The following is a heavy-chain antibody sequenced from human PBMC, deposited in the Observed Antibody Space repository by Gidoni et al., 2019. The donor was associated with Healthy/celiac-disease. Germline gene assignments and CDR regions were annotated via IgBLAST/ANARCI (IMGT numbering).Heavy chain of an antibody. D-gene: IGHD2-2*01. V-gene: IGHV3-9*01. Sequence: EVQLVESGGGLVQPGRSLRLSCAASGFTFDDYAMHWVRQAPGKGLEWVSGISWNSGSIGYADSVKGRFTISRDNAKNSLYLQMNSLRAEDTALYYCAKDMGYCSSTSCYAFDIWGQGTMVTVSS. CDR3: AKDMGYCSSTSCYAFDI. CDR2: ISWNSGSI. CDR1: GFTFDDYA. J-gene: IGHJ3*02.